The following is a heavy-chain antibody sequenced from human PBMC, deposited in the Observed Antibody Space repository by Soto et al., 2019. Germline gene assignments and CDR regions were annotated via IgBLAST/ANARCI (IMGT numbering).Heavy chain of an antibody. CDR3: ATDHGPVAGNAYDY. V-gene: IGHV1-24*01. CDR2: FDPEDGET. Sequence: ASVKVSCKVSGYTLTELSMHWVRQAPGKGLEWMGGFDPEDGETIYAQKFQGRVTTTEDTSTDTAYMELSSLRSEDTAVYYCATDHGPVAGNAYDYWGQGTLVTVSS. CDR1: GYTLTELS. J-gene: IGHJ4*02. D-gene: IGHD6-19*01.